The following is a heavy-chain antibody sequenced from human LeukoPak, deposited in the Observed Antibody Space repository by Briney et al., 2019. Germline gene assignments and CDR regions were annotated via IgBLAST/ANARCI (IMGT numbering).Heavy chain of an antibody. CDR1: GGSISSGGYS. J-gene: IGHJ5*02. Sequence: SQTLSLTCAVSGGSISSGGYSWSWIRQPPGKGLEGIGYIYHSGSTYYNPSLKSRVTISVDRSKNQFSLKLSSVTAADTAVYYCARGVAAAGTRGDWFDPWGQGTLVTVSS. D-gene: IGHD6-13*01. CDR2: IYHSGST. V-gene: IGHV4-30-2*01. CDR3: ARGVAAAGTRGDWFDP.